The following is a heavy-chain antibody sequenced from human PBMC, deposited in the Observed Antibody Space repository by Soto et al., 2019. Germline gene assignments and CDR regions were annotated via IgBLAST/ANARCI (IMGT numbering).Heavy chain of an antibody. CDR2: IYYSGST. V-gene: IGHV4-31*03. D-gene: IGHD2-21*01. CDR1: GGSISRGGYY. J-gene: IGHJ6*02. CDR3: AASCVGCGGFNYYGMDV. Sequence: PLETPFPPRTVSGGSISRGGYYLGWIRPHPGKGLELIGYIYYSGSTYYNQSLKSRVTISVDTSKNQFSLKLSSVTAADTAVYYCAASCVGCGGFNYYGMDVWGQGTTVTVSS.